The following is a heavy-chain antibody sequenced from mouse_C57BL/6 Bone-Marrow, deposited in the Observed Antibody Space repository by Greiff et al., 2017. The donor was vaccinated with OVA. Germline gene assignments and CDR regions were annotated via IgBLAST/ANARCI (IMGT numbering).Heavy chain of an antibody. V-gene: IGHV14-4*01. J-gene: IGHJ2*01. CDR2: IVPENGDT. CDR3: TKEGWLLRFDY. D-gene: IGHD2-3*01. CDR1: GFNIKDDY. Sequence: EVQLQQSGAELVRPGASVKLSCTASGFNIKDDYMHWVKQRPEQGLEWIGWIVPENGDTEYASKFQGKATITADTSSNTAYLQLSSLTSEDSAVYYCTKEGWLLRFDYWGRGTALTVSS.